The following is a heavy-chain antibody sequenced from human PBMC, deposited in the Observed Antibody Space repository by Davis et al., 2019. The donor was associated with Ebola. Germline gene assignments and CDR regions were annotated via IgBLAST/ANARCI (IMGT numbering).Heavy chain of an antibody. CDR3: ARPRSGDGAFDT. D-gene: IGHD3-3*01. CDR2: MYPGDSDG. CDR1: GYIFTNYW. V-gene: IGHV5-51*01. Sequence: KVSCKGSGYIFTNYWIAWVRQMPGKGLEWMGIMYPGDSDGTYNPSFQGQVTMSVDKSVSTAYLQWSSLKASDTAMYFCARPRSGDGAFDTWGQGTMVTVSS. J-gene: IGHJ3*02.